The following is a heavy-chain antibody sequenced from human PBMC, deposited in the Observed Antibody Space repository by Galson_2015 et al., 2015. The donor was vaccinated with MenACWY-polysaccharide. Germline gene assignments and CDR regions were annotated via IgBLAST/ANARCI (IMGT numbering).Heavy chain of an antibody. CDR2: ISGSTGGT. CDR1: GFTFENYA. Sequence: SLRLSCAASGFTFENYAMSWVRQAPGKGLEWVSAISGSTGGTHYADSVRGRFTISRDNSMNTLYLQMNSLRAEDTAVYYCARDDRRVRGVFNWFDPWGQGTLVTVSS. D-gene: IGHD3-10*01. CDR3: ARDDRRVRGVFNWFDP. V-gene: IGHV3-23*01. J-gene: IGHJ5*02.